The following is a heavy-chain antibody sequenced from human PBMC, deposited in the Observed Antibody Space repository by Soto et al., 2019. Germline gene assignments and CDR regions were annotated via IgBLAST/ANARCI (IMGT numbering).Heavy chain of an antibody. CDR3: ARVWFGEKYYYYGMDV. CDR1: GGTFSSYA. CDR2: IIPIFGTA. J-gene: IGHJ6*02. V-gene: IGHV1-69*13. Sequence: SVKVSCKASGGTFSSYAISWVRQAPVQGLEWMGGIIPIFGTANYAQKFQGRVTITADESTSTAYMELSSLRSEDTAVYYCARVWFGEKYYYYGMDVWGQGTTVTVSS. D-gene: IGHD3-10*01.